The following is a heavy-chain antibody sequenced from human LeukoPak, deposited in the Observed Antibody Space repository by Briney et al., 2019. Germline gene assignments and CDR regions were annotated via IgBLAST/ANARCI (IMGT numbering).Heavy chain of an antibody. J-gene: IGHJ4*02. CDR2: IYYSGST. CDR3: ARAPIAVAGLFDY. D-gene: IGHD6-19*01. Sequence: SGTLSLTCTVSGGSISSYYWSWIRQHPGKGLEWIGYIYYSGSTYYNPSLKSRVTISVDTSKNHFSLKLSSVTAADTAVYYCARAPIAVAGLFDYWGQGTLVTVSS. V-gene: IGHV4-59*06. CDR1: GGSISSYY.